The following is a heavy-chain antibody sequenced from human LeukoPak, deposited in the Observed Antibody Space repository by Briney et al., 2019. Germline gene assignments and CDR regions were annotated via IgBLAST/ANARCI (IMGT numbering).Heavy chain of an antibody. D-gene: IGHD3-3*01. CDR3: ARGTYDFRGYYYYYMDV. Sequence: SSETLSLTCTVSGYSISSGYYWGWIRQPPGKGLEWIGSIYYSGSTYYNPSLKSRVTISVDTSKNQFSLKLSSVTAADTAVYYCARGTYDFRGYYYYYMDVWGKGTTVTVSS. V-gene: IGHV4-38-2*02. J-gene: IGHJ6*03. CDR1: GYSISSGYY. CDR2: IYYSGST.